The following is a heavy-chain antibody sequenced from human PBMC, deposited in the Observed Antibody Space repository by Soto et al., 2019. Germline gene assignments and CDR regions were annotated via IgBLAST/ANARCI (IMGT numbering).Heavy chain of an antibody. CDR2: ISGSGGST. J-gene: IGHJ2*01. Sequence: EVQLLESGGGLVQPGGSLRLSCAASGFTFSSYAMSWVRQAPGKGLGWVSAISGSGGSTYYADSVKGRFTISRDNSKNTLYVKMNSLRAEDTAVQYCAKADLSFDLWGRGTQVTVSS. V-gene: IGHV3-23*01. CDR3: AKADLSFDL. CDR1: GFTFSSYA.